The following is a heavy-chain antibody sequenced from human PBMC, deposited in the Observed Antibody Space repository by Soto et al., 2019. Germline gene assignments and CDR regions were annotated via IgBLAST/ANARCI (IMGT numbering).Heavy chain of an antibody. D-gene: IGHD3-10*01. J-gene: IGHJ2*01. Sequence: QLQLQESGPGLVKPSETLSLTCSVSGGSIPSIIYYWGWVRQTPGKGLEWIGNIYYSGTTHYNPSLKSRVTISVDTSKNQFSLKLRSVTAADTAMYYCARLRGFGELPRTWYFDLWGRGTLVSVSS. V-gene: IGHV4-39*01. CDR1: GGSIPSIIYY. CDR3: ARLRGFGELPRTWYFDL. CDR2: IYYSGTT.